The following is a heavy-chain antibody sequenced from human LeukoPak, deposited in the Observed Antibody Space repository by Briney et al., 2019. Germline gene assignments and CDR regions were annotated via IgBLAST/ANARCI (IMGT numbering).Heavy chain of an antibody. CDR2: INHSGST. CDR3: ATPRDYDSSGYYTFDY. D-gene: IGHD3-22*01. V-gene: IGHV4-34*01. J-gene: IGHJ4*02. Sequence: SETLSLTCAVYGGSFSGYYWSWIRQPPGKGLEWIGEINHSGSTNYNPSLKSRVTISVDTSKNQFSLKLSSVTAADTAAYYCATPRDYDSSGYYTFDYWGQGTLVTVSS. CDR1: GGSFSGYY.